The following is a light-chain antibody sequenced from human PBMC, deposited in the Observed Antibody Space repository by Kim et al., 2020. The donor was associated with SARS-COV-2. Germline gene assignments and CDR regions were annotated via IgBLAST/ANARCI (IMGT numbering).Light chain of an antibody. Sequence: AWGPTVRITCQGDSLRTYFASWYQQKPGQAPLLVIYGKNDRPSGIPDRFSGSRSGNTASLTITGAQAEDEGDYYCNSRDSSGNQHVFGPGTKVTVL. CDR2: GKN. V-gene: IGLV3-19*01. J-gene: IGLJ1*01. CDR3: NSRDSSGNQHV. CDR1: SLRTYF.